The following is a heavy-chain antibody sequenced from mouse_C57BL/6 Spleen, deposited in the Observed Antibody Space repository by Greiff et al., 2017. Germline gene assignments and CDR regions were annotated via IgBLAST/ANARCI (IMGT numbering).Heavy chain of an antibody. CDR1: GFTFSDFY. V-gene: IGHV7-1*01. J-gene: IGHJ2*01. D-gene: IGHD4-1*01. CDR2: SRNKANDYTT. Sequence: EVKLMESGGGLVQSGRSLRLSCATSGFTFSDFYMEWVRQAPGKGLEWIAASRNKANDYTTEYSASVKGRFIVSRDTSQSILYLQMNALRAEDTAIYYCARERNWVFDYWGQGTTLTVSS. CDR3: ARERNWVFDY.